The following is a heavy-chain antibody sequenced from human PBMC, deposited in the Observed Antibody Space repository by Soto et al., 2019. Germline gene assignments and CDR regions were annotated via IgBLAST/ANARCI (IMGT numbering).Heavy chain of an antibody. D-gene: IGHD1-26*01. V-gene: IGHV3-15*01. CDR2: VKSKSDGATT. J-gene: IGHJ4*02. CDR1: GFTFSNVW. Sequence: EVRLVESGGGWVKPGGSLRLSCAASGFTFSNVWMSWVRQAPGKGLEWVGRVKSKSDGATTDYAAPVKGRFTVSRDDSQNTLSLQMDSLKIEDTAVYFCTTAAGGMWGADYWGQGTPVTVSS. CDR3: TTAAGGMWGADY.